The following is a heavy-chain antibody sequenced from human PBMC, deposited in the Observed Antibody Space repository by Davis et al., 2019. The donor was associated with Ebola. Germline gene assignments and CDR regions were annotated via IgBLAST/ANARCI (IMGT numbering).Heavy chain of an antibody. D-gene: IGHD2-2*01. CDR3: ARGGLVPAALYL. Sequence: SETLSLTCTVSGASMTSYYWSWIRQPPGKGLEWIGYIAYTGNTIYNPSLKSRVTISGDTSKKQFSLRLNSVTAADTAVYYCARGGLVPAALYLWGQGTMVTVSS. J-gene: IGHJ3*01. V-gene: IGHV4-59*01. CDR1: GASMTSYY. CDR2: IAYTGNT.